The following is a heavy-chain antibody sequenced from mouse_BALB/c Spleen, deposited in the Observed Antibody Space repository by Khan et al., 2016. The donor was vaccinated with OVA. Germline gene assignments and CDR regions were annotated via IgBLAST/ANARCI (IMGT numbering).Heavy chain of an antibody. CDR1: GDSITSGF. CDR3: ARSYGSWAMDY. Sequence: VQLKQSGPSLVKPSQTLSLTCSVTGDSITSGFWNWIRKFPGNKFEYMGYVTYSGNTYYIPSLKSRISITRDTSKSQYYLQLNSVTTEDTATYFCARSYGSWAMDYWGQGTSVTVSS. D-gene: IGHD1-1*01. V-gene: IGHV3-8*02. CDR2: VTYSGNT. J-gene: IGHJ4*01.